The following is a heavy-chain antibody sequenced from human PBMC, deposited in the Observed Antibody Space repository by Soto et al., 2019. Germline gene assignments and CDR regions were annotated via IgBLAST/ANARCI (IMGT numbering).Heavy chain of an antibody. CDR1: GFTFSSYW. V-gene: IGHV3-7*05. CDR2: IKQDGSEK. Sequence: EVQLVESGGGLVQPGGSLRLSCAASGFTFSSYWMSWVRQAPGKGLEWVANIKQDGSEKYYVDSVKGRFTISRDNAKNSLYLQMNRLRAEDTAVYYCVSRIQLWPNYYYGMDVWGQGTTVTVSS. D-gene: IGHD5-18*01. CDR3: VSRIQLWPNYYYGMDV. J-gene: IGHJ6*02.